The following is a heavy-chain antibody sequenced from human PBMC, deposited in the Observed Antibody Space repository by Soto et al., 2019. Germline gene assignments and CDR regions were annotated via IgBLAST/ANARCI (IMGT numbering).Heavy chain of an antibody. CDR2: IYSGGTT. J-gene: IGHJ4*02. V-gene: IGHV3-66*01. D-gene: IGHD3-3*01. Sequence: GCSLRLCCSASGVPVSSNDMNGVRPAPGKGLEWVSVIYSGGTTSYADSVKGRFTISRDNSKNTLYLQMNSLRAEDTAVYYCARDKGSGFYYFDYWGQGTLVTVSS. CDR1: GVPVSSND. CDR3: ARDKGSGFYYFDY.